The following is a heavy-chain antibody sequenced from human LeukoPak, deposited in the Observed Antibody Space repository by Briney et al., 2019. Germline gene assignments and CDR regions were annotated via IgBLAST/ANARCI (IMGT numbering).Heavy chain of an antibody. V-gene: IGHV3-23*01. D-gene: IGHD6-13*01. J-gene: IGHJ5*02. CDR3: ARDNLANSSSS. CDR2: ISGSSAGI. Sequence: PSGGSLRLSCAASGFTFNNYAMGWVRQAPGKGLEWVSVISGSSAGIKYADSVKGRFTISRDNSKDTLYLQMNSLSAEDTAVYYCARDNLANSSSSWGQGTLVTVSS. CDR1: GFTFNNYA.